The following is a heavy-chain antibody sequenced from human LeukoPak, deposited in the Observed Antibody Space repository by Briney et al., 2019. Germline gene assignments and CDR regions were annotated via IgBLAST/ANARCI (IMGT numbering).Heavy chain of an antibody. Sequence: PSETLSLTCTVSGGSISSNNYYWGWIRQPPGKGLEWIGSIYYSGSTYYNPSLKSRVTISVDTSKNQFSLKLSSVTAADTAVYYCAREVRRYYDSSGYYGWYFDLWGRGTLVTVSS. V-gene: IGHV4-39*07. D-gene: IGHD3-22*01. J-gene: IGHJ2*01. CDR2: IYYSGST. CDR1: GGSISSNNYY. CDR3: AREVRRYYDSSGYYGWYFDL.